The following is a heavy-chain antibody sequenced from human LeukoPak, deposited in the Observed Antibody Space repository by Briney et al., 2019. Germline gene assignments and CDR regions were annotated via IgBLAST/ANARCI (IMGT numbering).Heavy chain of an antibody. Sequence: ASVKVSRKASGYTFTTNGIRWVRQAPGEGLEWMGWICTHNGNTKHTQKAKGRVTMNQDSSTITAYMGLRSLRSDDTAVYYCVTNAGFYYDGGAYYGGYFQHWGQGTLVTVSS. J-gene: IGHJ1*01. CDR2: ICTHNGNT. D-gene: IGHD3-22*01. V-gene: IGHV1-18*01. CDR3: VTNAGFYYDGGAYYGGYFQH. CDR1: GYTFTTNG.